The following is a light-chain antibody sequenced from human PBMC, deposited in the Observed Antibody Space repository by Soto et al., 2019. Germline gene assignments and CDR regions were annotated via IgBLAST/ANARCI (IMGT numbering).Light chain of an antibody. V-gene: IGKV1-5*01. CDR2: SAY. Sequence: DIQMTQSPSTLSASVGDRVTITCRASQSINNLLAWYQQKPGKAPKLLIYSAYTLQTGVPSRFSGSGSGTDFTLTISSLQPEDFATYYCQQLKSYPITFGQGTRLEIK. CDR1: QSINNL. J-gene: IGKJ5*01. CDR3: QQLKSYPIT.